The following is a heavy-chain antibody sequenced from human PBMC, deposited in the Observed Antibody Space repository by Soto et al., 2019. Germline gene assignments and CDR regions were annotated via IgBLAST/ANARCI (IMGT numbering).Heavy chain of an antibody. D-gene: IGHD6-19*01. V-gene: IGHV1-18*01. CDR1: GYTFTSYG. J-gene: IGHJ6*02. CDR2: ISAYNGNT. Sequence: ASVKVSCKASGYTFTSYGISWVRQAPGQGLEWMGWISAYNGNTNYAQKLQGRVTMTTDTSTSTAYMELSSLRSDDTAVYYCARPSSGWHTSYYYYGMDVWGQGTTVTVS. CDR3: ARPSSGWHTSYYYYGMDV.